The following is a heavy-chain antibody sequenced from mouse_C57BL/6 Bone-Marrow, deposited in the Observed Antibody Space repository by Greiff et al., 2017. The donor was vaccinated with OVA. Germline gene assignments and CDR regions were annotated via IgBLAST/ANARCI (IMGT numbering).Heavy chain of an antibody. CDR3: ARGTGPTFIYYDYDFYAMDY. J-gene: IGHJ4*01. V-gene: IGHV1-81*01. D-gene: IGHD2-4*01. Sequence: QVQLKESGAELARPGASVKLSCKASGYTFTSYGISWVKQRTGQGLEWIGEIYPRSGNTYYNEKFKGKATLTADKSSSTAYMELRSLTSEDSAVYFCARGTGPTFIYYDYDFYAMDYWGQGTSVTVSS. CDR2: IYPRSGNT. CDR1: GYTFTSYG.